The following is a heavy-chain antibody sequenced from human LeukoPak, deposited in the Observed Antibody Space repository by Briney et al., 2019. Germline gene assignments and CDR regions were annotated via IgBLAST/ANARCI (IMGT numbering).Heavy chain of an antibody. CDR2: YDPEDNKI. J-gene: IGHJ4*02. D-gene: IGHD2-21*01. V-gene: IGHV1-24*01. Sequence: ASVKVSCKVSGYSLSELFMHWVRLAPGKGLKWMGGYDPEDNKIIYAQNFQGRVTMTEDTYTDTAYMEMSSLRSDDTAVYYCATEIGSRYFDDWGPGTLVTVSS. CDR3: ATEIGSRYFDD. CDR1: GYSLSELF.